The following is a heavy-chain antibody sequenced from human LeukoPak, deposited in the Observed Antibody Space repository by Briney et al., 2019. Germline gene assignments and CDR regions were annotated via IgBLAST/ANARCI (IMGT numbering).Heavy chain of an antibody. CDR1: EFTFSSYA. CDR2: ISYDGSDK. CDR3: ARSRSGWEIFDP. J-gene: IGHJ5*02. V-gene: IGHV3-30-3*01. D-gene: IGHD6-19*01. Sequence: SGGSLRLSCAASEFTFSSYAMHWVRQAPGKGLEWVAVISYDGSDKYYADSVKGRFTISRDNSKNTLYLQMSSLRAEDTAVYYCARSRSGWEIFDPWGQGTLVTVSS.